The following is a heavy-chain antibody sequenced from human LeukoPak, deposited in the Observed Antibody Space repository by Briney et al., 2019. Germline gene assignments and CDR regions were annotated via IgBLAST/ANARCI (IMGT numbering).Heavy chain of an antibody. CDR1: GFTFSTSA. J-gene: IGHJ4*02. CDR2: ISATGGST. D-gene: IGHD2-21*01. CDR3: AKDGLAYCGGDCYTPMDY. Sequence: GGSLRLSCAASGFTFSTSAMSWVRQAPGKGLEWVSGISATGGSTYYPGSVKGRFIISRDNSKNTLYLQMNNLRPEDTAVYYCAKDGLAYCGGDCYTPMDYWGQGTLVTVSS. V-gene: IGHV3-23*01.